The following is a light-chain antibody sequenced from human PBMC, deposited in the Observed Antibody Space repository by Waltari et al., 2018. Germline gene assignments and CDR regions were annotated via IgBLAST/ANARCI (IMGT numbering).Light chain of an antibody. CDR3: CSFTSRSTWV. J-gene: IGLJ3*02. V-gene: IGLV2-14*01. CDR1: SRDVGGYNY. Sequence: QSALTQPASVSGSPGQSITISYTGTSRDVGGYNYVSWYQQHPGKAPKLLIFDVSNRPSWLSNRFSGSKSGNTASLTISGLQAEDESDYYCCSFTSRSTWVFGGGTKLTVL. CDR2: DVS.